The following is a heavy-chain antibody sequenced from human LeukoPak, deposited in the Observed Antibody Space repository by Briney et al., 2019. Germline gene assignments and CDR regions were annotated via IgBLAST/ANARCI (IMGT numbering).Heavy chain of an antibody. D-gene: IGHD3-16*01. V-gene: IGHV3-23*01. CDR3: AKALGGYHFDY. Sequence: GGSLRLSCAASGFTFSSYGMSWVRQAPGKGLEWVSSISGSGGNTYYADSVKGRFTISRDNSKNALFLHMNSLRAEDTAVYYCAKALGGYHFDYWGQGTLVTVSS. CDR1: GFTFSSYG. J-gene: IGHJ4*02. CDR2: ISGSGGNT.